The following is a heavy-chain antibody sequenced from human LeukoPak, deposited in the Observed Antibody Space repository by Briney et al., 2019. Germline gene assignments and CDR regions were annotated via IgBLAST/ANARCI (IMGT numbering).Heavy chain of an antibody. V-gene: IGHV3-53*04. CDR1: GFTVSSNY. J-gene: IGHJ4*02. CDR2: IYSGGST. CDR3: ARTAWEIQFDY. Sequence: GGSQRLSCAASGFTVSSNYMSWVRQAPGKGLEWVSVIYSGGSTYYADSVKGRFTISRHNSKNTLYLQMNSLRAEDTAVYYCARTAWEIQFDYWGQGTLVTVSS. D-gene: IGHD1-26*01.